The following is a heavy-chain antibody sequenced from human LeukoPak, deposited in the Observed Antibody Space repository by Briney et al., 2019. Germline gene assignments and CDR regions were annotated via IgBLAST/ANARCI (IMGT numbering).Heavy chain of an antibody. V-gene: IGHV1-69*06. D-gene: IGHD3-3*01. J-gene: IGHJ5*02. CDR2: IIPIFGTA. CDR1: GGTFTSYA. Sequence: ASVTVSFTASGGTFTSYAISWVRQAPGQGLEWMGRIIPIFGTANYAQKFQGRVTITADKPTSTAYMELSSLRSEDTAVYYCAAAYYDFWSAEGDWFDPWGQGTLVTVSS. CDR3: AAAYYDFWSAEGDWFDP.